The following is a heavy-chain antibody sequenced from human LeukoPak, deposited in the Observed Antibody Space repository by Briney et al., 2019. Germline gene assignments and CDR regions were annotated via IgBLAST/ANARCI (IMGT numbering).Heavy chain of an antibody. CDR3: ARRWGFSSGWYGYFDL. D-gene: IGHD6-19*01. V-gene: IGHV1-2*02. J-gene: IGHJ2*01. CDR2: INPKNGAT. Sequence: WASVKVSCKASGYTFTGSYIHWVRQAPGQGLEWMGWINPKNGATNYAQKFQGRVTMTRDTSITTAYMELNRLDSDDTALYYCARRWGFSSGWYGYFDLWGRGTLVSVSS. CDR1: GYTFTGSY.